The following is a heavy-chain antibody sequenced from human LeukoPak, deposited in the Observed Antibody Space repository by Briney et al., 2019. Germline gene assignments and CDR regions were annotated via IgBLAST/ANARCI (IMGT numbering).Heavy chain of an antibody. CDR2: ISSSGST. Sequence: PSENLSLTCTVSGDSISSGDYYWRWIRQPAGKGLEWIARISSSGSTNYNPSLKSRITISVDTSKNQFSLNLISVTAADTAVYYCASYIGYNGFDPWGQGTLVSGSS. V-gene: IGHV4-61*02. J-gene: IGHJ5*02. D-gene: IGHD5-24*01. CDR1: GDSISSGDYY. CDR3: ASYIGYNGFDP.